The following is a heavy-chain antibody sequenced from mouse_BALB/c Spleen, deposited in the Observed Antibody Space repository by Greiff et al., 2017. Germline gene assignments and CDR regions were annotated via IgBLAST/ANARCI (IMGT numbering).Heavy chain of an antibody. CDR2: INPSNGRT. CDR3: ASSPPLPLDY. J-gene: IGHJ2*01. V-gene: IGHV1S81*02. D-gene: IGHD5-5*01. Sequence: QVQLQQPGAELVKPGASVKLSCKASGYTFTSYWMHWVKQRPGQGLEWIGEINPSNGRTNYNEKFKSKATLTVDKSSSTAYMQLSSLTSEDSAVYYCASSPPLPLDYWGQGTTLTVSS. CDR1: GYTFTSYW.